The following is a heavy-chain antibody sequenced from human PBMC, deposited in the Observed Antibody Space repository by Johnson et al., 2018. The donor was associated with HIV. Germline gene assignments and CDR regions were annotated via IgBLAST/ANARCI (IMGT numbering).Heavy chain of an antibody. V-gene: IGHV3-NL1*01. J-gene: IGHJ3*02. CDR1: GFTFSSYA. Sequence: QVQLVESGGGVVQPGRSLRLSCAASGFTFSSYAMHWVRQAPGKGLEWVSVIYSGGTTYYADSVKGRFTISRDNSKNTLYLQMNSLRAGDTAVYYCAKDIGSGSGSYNAFDIWGQGTMVTVSS. CDR3: AKDIGSGSGSYNAFDI. CDR2: IYSGGTT. D-gene: IGHD3-10*01.